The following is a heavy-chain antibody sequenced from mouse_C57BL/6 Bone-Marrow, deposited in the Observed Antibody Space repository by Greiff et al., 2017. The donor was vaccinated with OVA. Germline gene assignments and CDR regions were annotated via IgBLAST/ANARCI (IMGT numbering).Heavy chain of an antibody. V-gene: IGHV3-6*01. J-gene: IGHJ4*01. CDR3: ARNAYYSNYDYYAMDY. Sequence: EVHLVESGPGLVKPSQSLSLTCSVTGYSITSGYSWNWIRQFPGNKLEWMGYISYDGSNNYNPSLKNRISITRDTSKNQFFLKLNSVTTEDTATYYCARNAYYSNYDYYAMDYWGQGTSVTVSS. CDR2: ISYDGSN. D-gene: IGHD2-5*01. CDR1: GYSITSGYS.